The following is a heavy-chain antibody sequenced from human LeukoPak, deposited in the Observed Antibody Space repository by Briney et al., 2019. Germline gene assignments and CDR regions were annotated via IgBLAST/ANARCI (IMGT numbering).Heavy chain of an antibody. CDR3: ARWWAGLQH. J-gene: IGHJ1*01. CDR1: GGSISSYY. CDR2: IYYSGST. V-gene: IGHV4-59*08. D-gene: IGHD2-15*01. Sequence: SSETLSLTCTVSGGSISSYYWSWIRQPPGKGLEWIGYIYYSGSTNYNPSLKSRVTISVDTSKNQFSLKLSSVIAADTAVYYCARWWAGLQHWGQGTLVTVSS.